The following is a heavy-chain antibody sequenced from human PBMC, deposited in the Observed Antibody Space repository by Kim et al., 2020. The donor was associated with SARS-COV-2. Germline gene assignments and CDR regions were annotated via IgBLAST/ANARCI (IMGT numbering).Heavy chain of an antibody. CDR1: GFTFSSYT. V-gene: IGHV3-7*03. CDR2: IRQDAGEY. J-gene: IGHJ6*01. D-gene: IGHD6-13*01. Sequence: GGSLRLSCAASGFTFSSYTMSWVRQAPGKGLEWVANIRQDAGEYSYVDSVTGRFTITRDNAKTSLNLQLNILRAEDTAVDDCACDTHLTISWYGYYGMDV. CDR3: ACDTHLTISWYGYYGMDV.